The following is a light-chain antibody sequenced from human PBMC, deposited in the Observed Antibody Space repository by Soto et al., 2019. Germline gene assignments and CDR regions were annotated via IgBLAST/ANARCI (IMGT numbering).Light chain of an antibody. CDR3: AAWDDSLNGVV. J-gene: IGLJ2*01. V-gene: IGLV1-44*01. Sequence: QSALTQPPSASGTPGQRVTISCSGSNSNIRSNTVNWYQQLPGTAPKLLIYSNNQRPSGVPDRFSGSKSGSSASLAISGLQSEDEADYYCAAWDDSLNGVVFGGGTKLTVL. CDR1: NSNIRSNT. CDR2: SNN.